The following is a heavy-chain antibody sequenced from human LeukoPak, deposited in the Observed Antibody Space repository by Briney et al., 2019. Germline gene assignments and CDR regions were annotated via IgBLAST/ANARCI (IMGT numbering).Heavy chain of an antibody. J-gene: IGHJ4*02. CDR1: GYTFTSYY. D-gene: IGHD1-26*01. V-gene: IGHV1-46*01. CDR2: INPSGGST. Sequence: ASVKVSCKASGYTFTSYYMHWVRQAPGQGLEWMGIINPSGGSTSYAQKFQGRVTMTRDMSTSTVYMELSSLRSEDTAVYYCAREIVETTFLSGVGAYYFDYWGQGTLVTVSS. CDR3: AREIVETTFLSGVGAYYFDY.